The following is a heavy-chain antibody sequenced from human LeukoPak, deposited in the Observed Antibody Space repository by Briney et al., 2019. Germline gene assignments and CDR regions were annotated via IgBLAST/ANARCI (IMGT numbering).Heavy chain of an antibody. CDR3: ARRFSNSHFDY. Sequence: SETLSLTCAVSGYSISRGYYWGWTRPPPGKGLEWIGNIYHGGSTYYNPSLKSRVTISVDTSKNQFSLKLSSVTAADTAVYYCARRFSNSHFDYWGQGTLVTVSS. J-gene: IGHJ4*02. CDR1: GYSISRGYY. V-gene: IGHV4-38-2*01. D-gene: IGHD6-6*01. CDR2: IYHGGST.